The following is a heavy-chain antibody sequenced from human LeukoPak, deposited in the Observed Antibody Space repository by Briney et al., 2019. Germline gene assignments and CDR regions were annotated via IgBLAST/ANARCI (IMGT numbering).Heavy chain of an antibody. CDR1: GFTFDDYA. CDR2: ISWNSGSI. D-gene: IGHD2-2*01. Sequence: GGSLRLSCAASGFTFDDYAMHWVRQAPGKGLEWVSGISWNSGSIGYADSVKGRFTISRDNAKISLYLQMNSLRAEDTALYYCAKGADIVVVPAACDYWGQGTLVTVSS. V-gene: IGHV3-9*01. J-gene: IGHJ4*02. CDR3: AKGADIVVVPAACDY.